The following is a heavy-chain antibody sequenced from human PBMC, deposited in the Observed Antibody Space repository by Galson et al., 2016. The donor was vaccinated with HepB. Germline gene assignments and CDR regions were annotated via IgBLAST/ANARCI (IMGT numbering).Heavy chain of an antibody. CDR1: GYPFTKFA. CDR3: ARGWVDD. D-gene: IGHD1-26*01. Sequence: SVKVSCKASGYPFTKFAMHWVRQAPGQRLEWMGWINAGSGNTKYSQKIQGRVTITRDTSASTAYMELSSLRSEDTAVYYCARGWVDDWGQGTLLTVSS. V-gene: IGHV1-3*01. CDR2: INAGSGNT. J-gene: IGHJ4*02.